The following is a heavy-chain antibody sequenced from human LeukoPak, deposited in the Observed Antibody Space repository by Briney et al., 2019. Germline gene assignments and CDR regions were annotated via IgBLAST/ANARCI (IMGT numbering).Heavy chain of an antibody. Sequence: GGSLRLSCAAYGFAFSSYAISWVRQAPGKGLEWVSAISGSGGGTYHADSVNGRFTISRDNSKNTLYLQMNSLRAEDTAVYYCAKHSITMIVVVSSAFDYWGQGTLVTVSS. CDR2: ISGSGGGT. J-gene: IGHJ4*02. CDR3: AKHSITMIVVVSSAFDY. D-gene: IGHD3-22*01. CDR1: GFAFSSYA. V-gene: IGHV3-23*01.